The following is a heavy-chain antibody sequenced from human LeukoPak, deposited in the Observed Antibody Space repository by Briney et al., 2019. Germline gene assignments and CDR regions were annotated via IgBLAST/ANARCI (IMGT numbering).Heavy chain of an antibody. CDR3: ARGELGPRLSL. CDR2: INHRGII. J-gene: IGHJ4*02. CDR1: GFTVSSNY. Sequence: PGGSLRLSCAASGFTVSSNYMSWVRQPPGKGLEWIGEINHRGIINYNPSLKSRVTTSVDTSNSQFSLTLNSVTAADTAVYYCARGELGPRLSLWGQGTLVTVSS. D-gene: IGHD1-26*01. V-gene: IGHV4-34*01.